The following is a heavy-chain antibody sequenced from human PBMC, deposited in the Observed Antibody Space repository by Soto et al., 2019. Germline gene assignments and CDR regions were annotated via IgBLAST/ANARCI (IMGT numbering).Heavy chain of an antibody. CDR2: ISGSGDST. D-gene: IGHD6-13*01. CDR1: GFTFSSYA. J-gene: IGHJ4*02. Sequence: EVQLLESGGGLVQPGGSLRLSCAASGFTFSSYAMSWVRQAPGKGLEWVSVISGSGDSTYYADSVKGRFTISRDNSKTTLYLQMNSLRAEDTAVYNCAKRGSSSDCDYWGQGTLGTVSS. V-gene: IGHV3-23*01. CDR3: AKRGSSSDCDY.